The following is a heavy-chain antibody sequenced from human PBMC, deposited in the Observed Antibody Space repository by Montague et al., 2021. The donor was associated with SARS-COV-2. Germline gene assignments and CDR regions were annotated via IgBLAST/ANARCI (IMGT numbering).Heavy chain of an antibody. J-gene: IGHJ3*02. CDR2: IYYSGST. V-gene: IGHV4-59*01. D-gene: IGHD3-22*01. CDR3: ARGGYYDYAFDI. CDR1: GGSISSYY. Sequence: SETLSLTCTVSGGSISSYYWSWIRQPPGKGLEWIEYIYYSGSTNYNPSLKSRVTISVDTSKNQFSLKLSSETAADTAVYYCARGGYYDYAFDIWGQGTMVTVSS.